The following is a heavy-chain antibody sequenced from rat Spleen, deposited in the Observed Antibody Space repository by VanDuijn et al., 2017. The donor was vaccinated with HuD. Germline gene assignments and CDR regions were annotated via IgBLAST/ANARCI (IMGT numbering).Heavy chain of an antibody. CDR2: ISYEGSGT. CDR1: GLSFSNYD. J-gene: IGHJ2*01. Sequence: EVQLVESGGGLVQPGRSMKLSCAASGLSFSNYDMAWVRQAPTKGLEWVASISYEGSGTYYGDSVKGRFTISRDNAKNTLYLQMDSLRSEDTATYYCVRHDDYWGQGVMVTVSS. V-gene: IGHV5-22*01. CDR3: VRHDDY.